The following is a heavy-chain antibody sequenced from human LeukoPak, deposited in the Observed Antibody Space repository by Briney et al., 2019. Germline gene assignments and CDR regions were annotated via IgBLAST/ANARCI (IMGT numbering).Heavy chain of an antibody. J-gene: IGHJ3*02. V-gene: IGHV4-4*07. CDR1: GSSISSYY. Sequence: PSETLSLTCTVSGSSISSYYWSWIRQPAGKGLEWIGRIYTSGSTNYNPSLKSRVTMSVDTSKNQFSLKLSSVTAADTAVYYCARAADCSGGSCYSDDAFDIWGQGTMVTVSS. D-gene: IGHD2-15*01. CDR3: ARAADCSGGSCYSDDAFDI. CDR2: IYTSGST.